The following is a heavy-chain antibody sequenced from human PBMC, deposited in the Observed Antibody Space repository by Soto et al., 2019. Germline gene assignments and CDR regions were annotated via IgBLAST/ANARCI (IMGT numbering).Heavy chain of an antibody. J-gene: IGHJ4*02. D-gene: IGHD1-26*01. CDR2: IWYDGSNK. CDR1: GFTFSSYG. Sequence: GGSLRLSCAASGFTFSSYGMHWVRQAPGKGLEWVAVIWYDGSNKYYADSVKGRFTISRDNSKNTLYLQMNSLRAEDTAVYYCASSPFLWEPHYAYWGQGTLVTVSS. CDR3: ASSPFLWEPHYAY. V-gene: IGHV3-33*01.